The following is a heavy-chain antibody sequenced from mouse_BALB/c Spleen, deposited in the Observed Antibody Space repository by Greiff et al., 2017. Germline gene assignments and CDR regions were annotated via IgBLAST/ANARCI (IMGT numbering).Heavy chain of an antibody. Sequence: QVQLQQSGAELAKPGASVKMSCKASGYTFTSYWMHWVKQRPGQGLEWIGYINPSTGYTEYNQKFKDKATLTADKSSSTAYMQLSSLTSEDSAVYYCARDYRSLYYFDYWGQGTTLTVSS. D-gene: IGHD2-14*01. CDR3: ARDYRSLYYFDY. CDR1: GYTFTSYW. V-gene: IGHV1-7*01. CDR2: INPSTGYT. J-gene: IGHJ2*01.